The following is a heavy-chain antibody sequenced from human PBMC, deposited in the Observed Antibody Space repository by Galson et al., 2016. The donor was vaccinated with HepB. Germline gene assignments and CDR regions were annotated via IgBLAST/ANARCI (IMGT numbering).Heavy chain of an antibody. CDR1: GFTFSYYW. CDR3: ARDGSGTVAAASALGN. D-gene: IGHD6-25*01. J-gene: IGHJ4*02. V-gene: IGHV3-7*01. Sequence: SLRLSCAASGFTFSYYWMSWVRQAPGKGLEWVANVNQDGGEKYYVDSVKGRFTISRDNAKNSLYLQMNSLRVEDTAVYYCARDGSGTVAAASALGNWGQGTLVTVSS. CDR2: VNQDGGEK.